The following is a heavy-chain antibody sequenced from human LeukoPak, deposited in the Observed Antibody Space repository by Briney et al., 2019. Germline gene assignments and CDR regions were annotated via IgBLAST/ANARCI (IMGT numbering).Heavy chain of an antibody. J-gene: IGHJ3*02. CDR3: ARVRYYDSSGYYYVIEGAFDI. V-gene: IGHV3-48*04. D-gene: IGHD3-22*01. Sequence: GGSLRLSCAASGFTFSTYSMNWVRQAPGKGLEWVSYISSLSGTIYYADSVKGRFTISRDNAKNTLYLQMNSLRAEDTAVYYCARVRYYDSSGYYYVIEGAFDIWGQGTMVTVSS. CDR2: ISSLSGTI. CDR1: GFTFSTYS.